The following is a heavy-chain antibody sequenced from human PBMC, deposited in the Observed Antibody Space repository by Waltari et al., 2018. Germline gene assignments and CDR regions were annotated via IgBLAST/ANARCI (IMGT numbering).Heavy chain of an antibody. V-gene: IGHV1-69*05. Sequence: QVQLVQSGAEVKKPGSSVKVSCKASGGTFSSYAISWVRQAPGQGLEWMGGIIPLFGTANDAQKFQGRVTITTDESTSTAYMELSSLRSEDTAVYYCAREGGSGSYYREGFGYWGQGTLVTVSS. CDR2: IIPLFGTA. J-gene: IGHJ4*02. D-gene: IGHD1-26*01. CDR1: GGTFSSYA. CDR3: AREGGSGSYYREGFGY.